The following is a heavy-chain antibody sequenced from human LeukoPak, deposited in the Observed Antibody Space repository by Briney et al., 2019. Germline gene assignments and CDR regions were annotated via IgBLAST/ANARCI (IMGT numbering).Heavy chain of an antibody. J-gene: IGHJ4*02. CDR3: ARDRDSAFDY. CDR2: ISYDGSNK. D-gene: IGHD5-24*01. Sequence: AGGSLRLSCAASGFTFSNAWMSWVRQAPGKGLEWVAVISYDGSNKYYADSVKGRFTISRDNSKNTLYLQMNSLRAEDTAVYYCARDRDSAFDYWGQGTLVTVSS. CDR1: GFTFSNAW. V-gene: IGHV3-30-3*01.